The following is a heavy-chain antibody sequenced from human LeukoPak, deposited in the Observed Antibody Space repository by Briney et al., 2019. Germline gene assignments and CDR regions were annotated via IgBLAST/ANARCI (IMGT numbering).Heavy chain of an antibody. D-gene: IGHD6-19*01. CDR1: GYSISTGFY. CDR3: ARDLAVAGTGYDY. CDR2: IYHSGDT. J-gene: IGHJ4*02. Sequence: SETLSLTCTVSGYSISTGFYWGWIRPPPGKGLEWIGSIYHSGDTYYNPSLNSRVTISVDTSKNQFSLKVRYVTAADTAVYYCARDLAVAGTGYDYWGQGTLVTVSS. V-gene: IGHV4-38-2*02.